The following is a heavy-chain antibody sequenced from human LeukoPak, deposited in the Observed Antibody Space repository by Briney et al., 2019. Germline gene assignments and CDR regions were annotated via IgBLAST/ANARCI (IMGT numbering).Heavy chain of an antibody. Sequence: SETLSLTCTVSGGSISSGDYYWSWIRQPPGKGLEWIGYIYYSGGTYYNPSLKSRVTISVDTSKNQFSLKLSSVTAADTAVYYCARGSVLLWFGELFGAFDIWGQGTMVTVSS. CDR2: IYYSGGT. V-gene: IGHV4-31*03. CDR1: GGSISSGDYY. J-gene: IGHJ3*02. D-gene: IGHD3-10*01. CDR3: ARGSVLLWFGELFGAFDI.